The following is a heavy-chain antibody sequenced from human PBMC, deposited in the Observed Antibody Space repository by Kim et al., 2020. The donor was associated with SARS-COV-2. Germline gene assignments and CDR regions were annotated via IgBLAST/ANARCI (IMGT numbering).Heavy chain of an antibody. D-gene: IGHD4-17*01. CDR3: ARGDLTYGDLDYYYYGMDV. V-gene: IGHV3-33*01. J-gene: IGHJ6*02. CDR2: IWYDGSNK. CDR1: GFTFSSYG. Sequence: GGSLRLSCAASGFTFSSYGMHWVRQAPGKGLEWVAVIWYDGSNKYYADSVKGRFTISRDNSKNTLYLQMNSLRAEDTAVYYCARGDLTYGDLDYYYYGMDVWGQGTTVTVSS.